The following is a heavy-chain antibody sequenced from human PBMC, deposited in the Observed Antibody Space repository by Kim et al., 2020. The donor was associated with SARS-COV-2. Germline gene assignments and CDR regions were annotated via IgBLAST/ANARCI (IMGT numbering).Heavy chain of an antibody. Sequence: SGPTLVNPTQTLTLTCTFSGFSLSTSGVGVGWIRQPPGKALEWLALNYWDDDKRYSPSLKSRLTITKDTSKNQVVLTMTNMDPVDTATYYCAHRRIVVVPAAMRERNWFDPWGQGTLVTVSS. CDR3: AHRRIVVVPAAMRERNWFDP. J-gene: IGHJ5*02. CDR2: NYWDDDK. D-gene: IGHD2-2*01. CDR1: GFSLSTSGVG. V-gene: IGHV2-5*02.